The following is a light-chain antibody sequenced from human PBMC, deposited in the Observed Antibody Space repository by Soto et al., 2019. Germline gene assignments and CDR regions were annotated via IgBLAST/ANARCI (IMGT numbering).Light chain of an antibody. CDR1: QSVSSY. Sequence: EIVFTQSPATLSFSPWERSTLSFRASQSVSSYLAWYQQKPGQAPRLLIYDASNRATGIPARFSGSGSGTEFTLTISSLQPDDFATYYCQQYNSYSQTFGQGTKVDIK. CDR2: DAS. CDR3: QQYNSYSQT. J-gene: IGKJ1*01. V-gene: IGKV3-11*01.